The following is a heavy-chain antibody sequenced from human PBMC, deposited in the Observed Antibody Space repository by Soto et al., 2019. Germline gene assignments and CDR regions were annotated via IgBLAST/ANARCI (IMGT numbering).Heavy chain of an antibody. D-gene: IGHD6-19*01. CDR3: ARVGSGWPAPDY. V-gene: IGHV4-61*08. Sequence: SETLSLTCTVSGASVSTDGYYWSWIRQPPGKGLEWIGYIYYSGSTNYNPSLKSRVTISVDTSKNQFSLKLSSVTAADTAVYYCARVGSGWPAPDYWGQGTLVTVSS. J-gene: IGHJ4*02. CDR2: IYYSGST. CDR1: GASVSTDGYY.